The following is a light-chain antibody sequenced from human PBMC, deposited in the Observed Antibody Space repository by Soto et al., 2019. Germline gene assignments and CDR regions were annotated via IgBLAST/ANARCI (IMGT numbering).Light chain of an antibody. J-gene: IGKJ3*01. CDR3: QQYRSSPPLFT. CDR1: QSVSSSY. CDR2: GAS. Sequence: EIVLTQSPGTLSLSPGERATLSCRASQSVSSSYLAWYQQKPGQAPRLLIYGASSRATGIPDRFSGSGSGTDFTLTISRLEPEDFSVYYCQQYRSSPPLFTFRPRTKVN. V-gene: IGKV3-20*01.